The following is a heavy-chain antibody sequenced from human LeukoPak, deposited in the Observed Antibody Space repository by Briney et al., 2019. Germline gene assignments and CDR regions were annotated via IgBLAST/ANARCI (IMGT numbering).Heavy chain of an antibody. CDR1: GYTFTSYD. Sequence: GASVKVSCKASGYTFTSYDINWVRQATGQGLEWMGWMNPNSGNTGYAQKFQGRVTMTRNTSISTAYMELSSLRSEDTAVYYCARVRPRRYCSSTSCSRHWFDPWGQGTLVTVSS. J-gene: IGHJ5*02. D-gene: IGHD2-2*01. CDR2: MNPNSGNT. CDR3: ARVRPRRYCSSTSCSRHWFDP. V-gene: IGHV1-8*01.